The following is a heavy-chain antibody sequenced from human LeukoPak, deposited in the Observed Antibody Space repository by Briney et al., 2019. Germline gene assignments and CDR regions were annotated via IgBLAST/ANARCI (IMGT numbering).Heavy chain of an antibody. Sequence: ASVKVSCNASGYTFTGYNVHWVRQAPGQGLEWMGRINPNSGDTNYAQKFQGRVTMTRDTSISTAYMELSRLRSDGTAVYYCARDYSGGDCFRDYWGQGTLVTVSS. CDR2: INPNSGDT. J-gene: IGHJ4*02. V-gene: IGHV1-2*06. D-gene: IGHD2-21*02. CDR1: GYTFTGYN. CDR3: ARDYSGGDCFRDY.